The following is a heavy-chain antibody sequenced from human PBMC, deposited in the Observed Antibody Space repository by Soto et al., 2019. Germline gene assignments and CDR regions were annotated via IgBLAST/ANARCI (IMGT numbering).Heavy chain of an antibody. D-gene: IGHD6-25*01. CDR2: IDSDGSST. V-gene: IGHV3-74*01. CDR1: GFTFRSYTFRSYW. J-gene: IGHJ6*01. Sequence: EVQLVESGGGLVQPGGSLRLSCAASGFTFRSYTFRSYWMHWVRQVPGKGLVWVSRIDSDGSSTNYADSVKGRFTISRDHAKNTVYLQMNSLRTEDTGVYYCARPVAAAGTYLYFDGVDAWGQGTTVTVSS. CDR3: ARPVAAAGTYLYFDGVDA.